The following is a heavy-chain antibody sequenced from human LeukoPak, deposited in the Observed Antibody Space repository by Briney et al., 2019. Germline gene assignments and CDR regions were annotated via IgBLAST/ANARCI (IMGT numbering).Heavy chain of an antibody. CDR1: GGSYSDYY. CDR2: INHSGNT. V-gene: IGHV4-34*01. CDR3: ARAGSCSSTSPRKCFQH. D-gene: IGHD2-2*01. Sequence: PSETLSLTCGVYGGSYSDYYWSWIRQPAGKGLEWIGEINHSGNTNYNPSLKSRVTISVDTSKNQFSLKLSSVTAADTAVYYCARAGSCSSTSPRKCFQHWGQGTLVTVSS. J-gene: IGHJ1*01.